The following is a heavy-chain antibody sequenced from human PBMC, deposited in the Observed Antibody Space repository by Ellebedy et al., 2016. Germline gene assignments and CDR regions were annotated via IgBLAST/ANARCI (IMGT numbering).Heavy chain of an antibody. D-gene: IGHD1-14*01. V-gene: IGHV3-23*01. CDR1: GFTFSSYA. Sequence: GGSLRLSCAASGFTFSSYAMSWVRQAPGKGLEWVSGISGSGGSTYYADSVKGRFTISRDNSKNTLYLQMNSLRAEDTAVYYCARDPSDRSTDEFDYWGQGTLVTVSS. J-gene: IGHJ4*02. CDR2: ISGSGGST. CDR3: ARDPSDRSTDEFDY.